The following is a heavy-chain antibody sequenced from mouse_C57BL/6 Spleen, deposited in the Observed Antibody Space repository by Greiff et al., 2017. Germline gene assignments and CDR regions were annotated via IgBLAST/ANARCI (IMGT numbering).Heavy chain of an antibody. CDR2: IDPETGGT. CDR3: TRDGGNFFDD. D-gene: IGHD2-3*01. V-gene: IGHV1-15*01. CDR1: GYTFTDYE. Sequence: QVQLQQSGAELVRPGASVTLSCKASGYTFTDYEMHWVKQTPVHGLEWIGAIDPETGGTAYNQKFKGKAILTADKSSSTAYMELRSLTSEDSAVYYCTRDGGNFFDDWGQGTTRTVSS. J-gene: IGHJ2*01.